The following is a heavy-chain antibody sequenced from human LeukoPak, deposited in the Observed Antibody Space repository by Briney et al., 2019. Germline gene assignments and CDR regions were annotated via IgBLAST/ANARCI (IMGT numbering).Heavy chain of an antibody. CDR3: ARTPTDDSSGWYEGNYYYYYYMDV. V-gene: IGHV4-4*07. J-gene: IGHJ6*03. Sequence: SETLSLTCTVSGGSISSYYWSWIRQPAGKGLEWIGRIYTSGSTNYNPSLKSRVTMSVDTSKNQFSLKLSSVTAADTAVYYCARTPTDDSSGWYEGNYYYYYYMDVWGKGTTVTISS. CDR2: IYTSGST. CDR1: GGSISSYY. D-gene: IGHD6-19*01.